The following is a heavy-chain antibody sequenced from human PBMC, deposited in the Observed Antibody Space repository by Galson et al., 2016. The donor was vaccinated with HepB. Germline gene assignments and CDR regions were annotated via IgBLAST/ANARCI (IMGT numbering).Heavy chain of an antibody. J-gene: IGHJ3*01. D-gene: IGHD2-8*02. CDR2: IKSKTQGGTT. Sequence: SLRLSCAASGFTFTNAWMIWVRQAPGKGLEWIGRIKSKTQGGTTDYAEALKGRFTISRDDSKNTVFLQIYSLRTEDTAVYYCTTGYSTATTYHGDDAFDVWGRGTMVTVSS. V-gene: IGHV3-15*01. CDR1: GFTFTNAW. CDR3: TTGYSTATTYHGDDAFDV.